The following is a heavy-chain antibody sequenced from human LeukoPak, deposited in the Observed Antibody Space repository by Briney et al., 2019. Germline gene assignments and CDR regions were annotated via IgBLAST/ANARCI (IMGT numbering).Heavy chain of an antibody. V-gene: IGHV3-53*01. CDR1: GFTVSSNY. Sequence: GGSLRLSCAASGFTVSSNYLSWVRQAPGRGLEWVSTIYSSGNTYYADSVKGRFSISRDDSKNTLYLQMNSLRAADTAVYYCAREAGYCSGTSCYIYYYGMDAWGQGTTVTVPS. CDR3: AREAGYCSGTSCYIYYYGMDA. CDR2: IYSSGNT. D-gene: IGHD2-2*02. J-gene: IGHJ6*02.